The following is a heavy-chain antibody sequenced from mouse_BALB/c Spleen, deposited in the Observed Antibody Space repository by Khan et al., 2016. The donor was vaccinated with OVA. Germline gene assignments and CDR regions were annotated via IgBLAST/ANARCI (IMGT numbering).Heavy chain of an antibody. CDR3: ARHGYVAWFAY. D-gene: IGHD2-2*01. V-gene: IGHV1S135*01. Sequence: VQLKESGPELMKPGASVKISCKASGYSFTSYYIHWVKQSHGKSLEWIGYIDPFNVGTSYNQKFKGKATLTVDKSSSTAYMHLSSLTSDDSAVYYCARHGYVAWFAYWGQGTLVTVSA. CDR1: GYSFTSYY. CDR2: IDPFNVGT. J-gene: IGHJ3*01.